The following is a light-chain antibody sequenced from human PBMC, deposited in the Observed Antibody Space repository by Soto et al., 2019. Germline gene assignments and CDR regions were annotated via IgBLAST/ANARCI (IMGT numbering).Light chain of an antibody. CDR3: QQQNSGPPTWT. Sequence: ETVLTQSPATLSSSPGERASLSCRASQSVSSYLAWYQQKPGQAPGLLIFDASNTATGTPIRFSGSGSGTDSEFTITSRGPEDDAFSDCQQQNSGPPTWTFGQGTRLEIK. J-gene: IGKJ5*01. CDR2: DAS. CDR1: QSVSSY. V-gene: IGKV3-11*01.